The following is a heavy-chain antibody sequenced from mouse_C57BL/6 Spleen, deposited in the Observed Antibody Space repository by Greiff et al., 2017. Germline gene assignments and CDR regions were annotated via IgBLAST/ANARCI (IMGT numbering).Heavy chain of an antibody. CDR1: GFTFTGYY. J-gene: IGHJ4*01. CDR2: IRNKANGYQT. V-gene: IGHV7-3*01. D-gene: IGHD2-12*01. CDR3: ARYRGSYDEGYARDY. Sequence: EVQGVESGGGLVQPGGSLSLSCAASGFTFTGYYMSWVRQPPGKALEWLGFIRNKANGYQTEYSASVKGRFTISRDNSQSILYLQMTGLRAEDRATYYCARYRGSYDEGYARDYWGQGTSVTVSS.